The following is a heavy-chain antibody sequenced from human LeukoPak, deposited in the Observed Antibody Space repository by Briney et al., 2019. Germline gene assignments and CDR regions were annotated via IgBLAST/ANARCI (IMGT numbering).Heavy chain of an antibody. Sequence: GGSLRLSCVGSGFTFSSYWMAWVRQAPGKWLAWVATIKYDGSQTYYVDSVKGRFTISRDAAKTSLFLQMRSLRVQDTAVYYCARLKGDVTKFDCWGQGTLVTVYS. V-gene: IGHV3-7*01. J-gene: IGHJ4*02. CDR1: GFTFSSYW. CDR3: ARLKGDVTKFDC. CDR2: IKYDGSQT. D-gene: IGHD2-8*01.